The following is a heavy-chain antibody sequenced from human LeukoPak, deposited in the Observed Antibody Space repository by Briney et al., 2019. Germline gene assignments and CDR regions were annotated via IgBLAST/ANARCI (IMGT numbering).Heavy chain of an antibody. CDR3: AREVFYDYVWGSYPRLFDS. D-gene: IGHD3-16*02. V-gene: IGHV3-21*01. CDR2: ITSSSSYI. CDR1: GFTFSRYS. Sequence: GGSLRLSCAASGFTFSRYSMSWVRQAPGKGLEWVSSITSSSSYIYYADSVKGRFTISRDNAKNSLYLQMNSLRAEDTAVYYCAREVFYDYVWGSYPRLFDSWGQGTLVTVSS. J-gene: IGHJ4*02.